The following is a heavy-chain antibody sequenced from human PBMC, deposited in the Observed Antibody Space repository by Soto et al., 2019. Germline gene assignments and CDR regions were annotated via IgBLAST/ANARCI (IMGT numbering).Heavy chain of an antibody. CDR3: AKSLSTAVNYGLDV. CDR1: GFTFSDNA. Sequence: PXGFLILSCGAAGFTFSDNAMTWVLKAPGKGLEWVSSISDDGDSTYYADSVKGRFAVSRDNSKNTLFLHMNSLGAEDTAVYYCAKSLSTAVNYGLDVWRQGNSVTVSS. J-gene: IGHJ6*02. D-gene: IGHD2-2*01. CDR2: ISDDGDST. V-gene: IGHV3-23*01.